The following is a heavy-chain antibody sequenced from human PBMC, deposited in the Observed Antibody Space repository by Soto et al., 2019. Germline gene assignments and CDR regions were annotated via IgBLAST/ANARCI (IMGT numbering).Heavy chain of an antibody. CDR3: ARGIAVEMDYKGWFDP. CDR1: GGSIRSGSYY. D-gene: IGHD3-16*01. J-gene: IGHJ5*02. Sequence: PSETLSLTCTVSGGSIRSGSYYWSWNKQPPGKGLEWIGYIYYSGSTNYNPSLKSRVTISVDTSKNQFSLKLSSVTAADTAVYYCARGIAVEMDYKGWFDPWGQGTLVTVSS. V-gene: IGHV4-61*01. CDR2: IYYSGST.